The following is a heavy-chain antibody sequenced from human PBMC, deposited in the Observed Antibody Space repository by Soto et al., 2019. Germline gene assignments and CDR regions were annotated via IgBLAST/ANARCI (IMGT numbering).Heavy chain of an antibody. CDR2: ISQAGTSR. CDR1: GFTVSTSA. J-gene: IGHJ4*02. Sequence: QVQLVESGGGVVQPGRSLRLSCAASGFTVSTSAMHWVRQAPGKGLEWVAVISQAGTSRYYVDSVKGRFTTSRDISENTLYLQMNSLTTEDTAVYYCAREGNDQVPDLGGVFGYWGQGTLVTVSS. D-gene: IGHD2-2*01. V-gene: IGHV3-30*04. CDR3: AREGNDQVPDLGGVFGY.